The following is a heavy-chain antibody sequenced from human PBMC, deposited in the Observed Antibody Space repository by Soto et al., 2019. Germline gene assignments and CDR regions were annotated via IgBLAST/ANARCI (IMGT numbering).Heavy chain of an antibody. CDR3: MKAHESGDFLGMSV. V-gene: IGHV4-61*01. J-gene: IGHJ6*02. CDR1: GGSVSTGMKY. D-gene: IGHD3-10*01. Sequence: SETLSLTCTVSGGSVSTGMKYWGWVRQPPGKALEFIGYMYKTGETLLNSSLKSRVTLSMETSKNQFSLTLSSVTAADTAVYFCMKAHESGDFLGMSVWGPGTTVTVSS. CDR2: MYKTGET.